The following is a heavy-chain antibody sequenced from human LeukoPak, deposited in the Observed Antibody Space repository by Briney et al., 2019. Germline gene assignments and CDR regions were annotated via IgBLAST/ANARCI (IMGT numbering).Heavy chain of an antibody. CDR2: IRYDGSNK. D-gene: IGHD1-26*01. V-gene: IGHV3-30*02. CDR3: AKAGRNYYNFDY. J-gene: IGHJ4*02. Sequence: GGSLRLSCAASGFTFSSYGMHWVRQAPGKGLEWVAFIRYDGSNKYYADSVKGRFTISRDNSKNTLYLQMNSLRAEDTAVYYCAKAGRNYYNFDYWGQGTLVTVSS. CDR1: GFTFSSYG.